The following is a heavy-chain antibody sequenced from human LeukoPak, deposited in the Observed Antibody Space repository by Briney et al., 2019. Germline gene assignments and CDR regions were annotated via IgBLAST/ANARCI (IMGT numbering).Heavy chain of an antibody. J-gene: IGHJ3*02. CDR1: GFTVSSNY. D-gene: IGHD5-18*01. CDR2: IYSGGIYNDGTT. CDR3: ARRELLGYSYGLRTFNI. Sequence: GGSLRLSCAASGFTVSSNYMSWVRQAPGKGLEWVSVIYSGGIYNDGTTNYGDPVKGRFTISRDNSKNTLYLQMNSLRAEDTAVYCCARRELLGYSYGLRTFNIWGQGTTVTVSS. V-gene: IGHV3-66*04.